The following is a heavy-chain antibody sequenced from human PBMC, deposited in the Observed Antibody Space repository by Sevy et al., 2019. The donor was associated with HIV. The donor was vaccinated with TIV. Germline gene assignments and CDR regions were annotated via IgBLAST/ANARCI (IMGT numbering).Heavy chain of an antibody. CDR2: IYYSGST. CDR3: ARLFAAAHFDY. CDR1: GGSISSSSYY. J-gene: IGHJ4*02. D-gene: IGHD6-13*01. V-gene: IGHV4-39*01. Sequence: SETLSLTCTVSGGSISSSSYYWGWIRQPPGKGLEWIGGIYYSGSTYYNPSLKSRVTISVDTSKNQFSLKLSSVTAADTAVYYCARLFAAAHFDYWGQGTLVTVSS.